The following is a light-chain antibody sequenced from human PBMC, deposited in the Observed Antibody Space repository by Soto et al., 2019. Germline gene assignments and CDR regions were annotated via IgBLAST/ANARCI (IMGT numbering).Light chain of an antibody. CDR1: SSDIGDYNY. J-gene: IGLJ1*01. CDR3: SSYTSSSTPYV. Sequence: QSVLTQPASVSGSPGQSIAISCTGTSSDIGDYNYVSWYQQHPVKAPKLIIYDVSNRPSGVSDRFSGSKSGNTASLTISGLQAEDEADYYCSSYTSSSTPYVFGTGTKVTVI. V-gene: IGLV2-14*01. CDR2: DVS.